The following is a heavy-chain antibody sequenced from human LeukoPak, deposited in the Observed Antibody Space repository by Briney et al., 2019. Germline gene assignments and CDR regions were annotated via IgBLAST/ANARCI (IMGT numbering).Heavy chain of an antibody. CDR1: GFTVSSNY. CDR2: IYSGGST. CDR3: AKLVYGDHFDY. D-gene: IGHD4-17*01. Sequence: GGSLRLSCAASGFTVSSNYMSWVRQAPGKGLEWVSVIYSGGSTYYADSVKGRFTISRDNSKNTLYLQMNSLRAEDTAVYYCAKLVYGDHFDYWGQGTLVTVSS. J-gene: IGHJ4*02. V-gene: IGHV3-53*05.